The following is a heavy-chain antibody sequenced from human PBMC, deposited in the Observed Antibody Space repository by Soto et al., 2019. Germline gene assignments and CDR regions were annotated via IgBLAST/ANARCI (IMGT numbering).Heavy chain of an antibody. Sequence: SETLSLTCTVSGVSISSSSYYWGCIRQPPGKGLEWIGNVYYGGSTYYNPSLKSRVTISVETSKSQFSLKLSSVTAADTAVYYCAGGDYYHSSGYYFYYYTMDVWGQGTTVT. CDR1: GVSISSSSYY. J-gene: IGHJ6*02. D-gene: IGHD3-22*01. CDR3: AGGDYYHSSGYYFYYYTMDV. CDR2: VYYGGST. V-gene: IGHV4-39*01.